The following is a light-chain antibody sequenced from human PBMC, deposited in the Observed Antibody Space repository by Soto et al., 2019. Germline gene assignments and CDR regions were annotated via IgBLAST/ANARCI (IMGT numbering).Light chain of an antibody. CDR1: SGHSSYI. Sequence: QLVLTQSSSASASLGSSVKLTCTLSSGHSSYIIAWHQQQPGKSPRYLMKLEGSGSYNKGSGVPDRFSGSSSGADRYLTISNLHFEDEADYYCATWDSKTRVFGGGTKVTVL. CDR3: ATWDSKTRV. CDR2: LEGSGSY. J-gene: IGLJ2*01. V-gene: IGLV4-60*02.